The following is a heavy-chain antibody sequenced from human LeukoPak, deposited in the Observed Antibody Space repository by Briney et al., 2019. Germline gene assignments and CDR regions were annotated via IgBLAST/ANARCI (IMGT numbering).Heavy chain of an antibody. V-gene: IGHV3-7*01. CDR2: INPAGSET. CDR1: GFSFSAYW. CDR3: ARFGYVAAVDV. J-gene: IGHJ4*02. D-gene: IGHD2-15*01. Sequence: GGSLRLSCAASGFSFSAYWMTRVRQAPGTGLEWVANINPAGSETYYVDPVKGRFSISRDNAKNLVYLQMNSLRAEDTAVYHCARFGYVAAVDVWGQGTPVTVSS.